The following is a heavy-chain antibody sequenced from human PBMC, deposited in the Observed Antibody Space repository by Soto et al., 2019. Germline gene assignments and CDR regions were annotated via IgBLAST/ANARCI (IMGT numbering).Heavy chain of an antibody. Sequence: SVKVSCKAPSGTITKYTLTWVLQAPGQGLEWMGRIIPFADGTVYAEDFQGRVTITADTSTSTTYMELLSLRSEDTGIYYCGTDAWGMEAWTGSLPSGWPVWGQVTVVIVAS. V-gene: IGHV1-69*08. CDR3: GTDAWGMEAWTGSLPSGWPV. CDR1: SGTITKYT. J-gene: IGHJ4*02. CDR2: IIPFADGT. D-gene: IGHD6-19*01.